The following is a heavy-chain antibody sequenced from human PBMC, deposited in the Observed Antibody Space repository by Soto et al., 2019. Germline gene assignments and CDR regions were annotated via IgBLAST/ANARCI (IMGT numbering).Heavy chain of an antibody. V-gene: IGHV1-46*01. D-gene: IGHD3-9*01. Sequence: ASVKASCKASGYTFTSYYMHWVRQAPGQGLEWMGIINPSGGSTSYAQKFQGRVTMTRDTSTSTVYMELSSLRSEDTAVYYCARDSALTRLGYYCYYMDVWGKGTTVTVSS. CDR1: GYTFTSYY. J-gene: IGHJ6*03. CDR3: ARDSALTRLGYYCYYMDV. CDR2: INPSGGST.